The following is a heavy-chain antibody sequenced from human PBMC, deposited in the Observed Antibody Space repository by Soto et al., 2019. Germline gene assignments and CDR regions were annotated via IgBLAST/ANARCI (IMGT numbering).Heavy chain of an antibody. V-gene: IGHV4-61*01. CDR2: IYYTGAT. CDR1: GGSVSSGSYY. CDR3: AGVLTGLNF. Sequence: QVQLQESGPGLVKPSETLSLTCTVSGGSVSSGSYYWSRIRQPPGKGLEWIGYIYYTGATDYNPSLKSRVTISVDTSKNQFSLKLTSVTAADTAVYYCAGVLTGLNFWGQGTLVTVSS. D-gene: IGHD7-27*01. J-gene: IGHJ4*02.